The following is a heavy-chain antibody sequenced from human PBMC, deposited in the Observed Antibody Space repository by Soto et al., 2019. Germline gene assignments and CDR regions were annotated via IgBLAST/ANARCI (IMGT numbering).Heavy chain of an antibody. CDR2: INAGNGNT. V-gene: IGHV1-3*01. CDR1: GHTFTSYA. J-gene: IGHJ3*02. Sequence: ASVQVSCKASGHTFTSYAMHWVRQAPGQRLEWMGWINAGNGNTKYPQKFQGRVTITRDTSASTAYMELSSLRSEDTAVYYCARDVNSVVVPAARPMGAFDIWGQGTMVTVSS. CDR3: ARDVNSVVVPAARPMGAFDI. D-gene: IGHD2-2*02.